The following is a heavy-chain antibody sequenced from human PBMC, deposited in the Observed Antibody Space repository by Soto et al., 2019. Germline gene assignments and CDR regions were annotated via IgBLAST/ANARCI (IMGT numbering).Heavy chain of an antibody. CDR2: INAGNGNT. Sequence: QVQLVQSGAEVEKPGASVKVSCKASGYTFTNYAVQWVRQAPGQRLEWMGWINAGNGNTRFSQNLQGRVTITRDTSAHTVYMELSSLRSEDTAVYYCARGHLAVVPVASWFYYMDVWGKGTTVTVSS. V-gene: IGHV1-3*01. CDR3: ARGHLAVVPVASWFYYMDV. J-gene: IGHJ6*03. CDR1: GYTFTNYA. D-gene: IGHD2-2*01.